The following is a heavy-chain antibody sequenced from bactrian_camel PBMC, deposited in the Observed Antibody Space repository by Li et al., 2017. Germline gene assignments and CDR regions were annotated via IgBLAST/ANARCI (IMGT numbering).Heavy chain of an antibody. CDR3: AADTRGACNSGRTYYPY. D-gene: IGHD1*01. J-gene: IGHJ4*01. CDR1: GFTYSSYS. Sequence: HVQLVESGGGSVQAGGSLRLSCTISGFTYSSYSMGWIRQAPGKEHEGVASIDSDGSIGYADSVKGRFAISRDTAKNTLYLQMNSLKPEDTAMYYCAADTRGACNSGRTYYPYRGQGTQVTVS. CDR2: IDSDGSI. V-gene: IGHV3S9*01.